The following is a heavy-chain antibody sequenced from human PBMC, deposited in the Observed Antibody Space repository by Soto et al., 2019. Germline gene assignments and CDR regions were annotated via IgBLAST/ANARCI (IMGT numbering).Heavy chain of an antibody. J-gene: IGHJ6*02. Sequence: PGESLKISCKGSGYSFTSYWISWVRQMPGKGLEWMGRIDPSDSYTNYSPSFQGHVTISADKSISTAYLQWSSLKASDTAMYYCAMTIEYSSSQYYYGMDVWGQGTTVTVSS. CDR3: AMTIEYSSSQYYYGMDV. V-gene: IGHV5-10-1*01. CDR2: IDPSDSYT. CDR1: GYSFTSYW. D-gene: IGHD6-6*01.